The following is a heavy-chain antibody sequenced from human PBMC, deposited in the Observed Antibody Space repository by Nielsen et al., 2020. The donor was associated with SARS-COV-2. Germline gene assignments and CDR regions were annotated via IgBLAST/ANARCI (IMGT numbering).Heavy chain of an antibody. D-gene: IGHD1-14*01. CDR2: IIPIFGTA. Sequence: SVKVSCKASGGTFSSYAISWVRQAPGQGLEWMGGIIPIFGTANYAQKFQGRVTITADESTSTAYMELSSLRSEDTAVYYCARVSGGRNPRFDYWGQGTLVTVSS. J-gene: IGHJ4*02. CDR3: ARVSGGRNPRFDY. CDR1: GGTFSSYA. V-gene: IGHV1-69*13.